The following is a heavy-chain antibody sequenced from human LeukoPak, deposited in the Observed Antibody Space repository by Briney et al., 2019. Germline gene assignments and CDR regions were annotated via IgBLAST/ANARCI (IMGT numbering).Heavy chain of an antibody. D-gene: IGHD1-1*01. V-gene: IGHV3-7*01. CDR3: ARNLAYNAFDI. Sequence: PGGSLRLSCAASRFTFSSSWTTWVRQPLGKGLEYVANIKEDGSQKYYEDSVKGRFTISRDNVKNSLYLQMDSLRAEDTAVYFCARNLAYNAFDIWGQGTVVTVSS. J-gene: IGHJ3*02. CDR2: IKEDGSQK. CDR1: RFTFSSSW.